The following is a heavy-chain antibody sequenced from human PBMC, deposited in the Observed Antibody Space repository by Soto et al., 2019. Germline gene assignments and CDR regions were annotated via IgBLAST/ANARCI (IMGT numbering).Heavy chain of an antibody. CDR1: GGSISSYY. J-gene: IGHJ6*03. Sequence: SETLSLTCTVSGGSISSYYWSWIRQPPGKGLEWIGYIYYSGSTNYNPSLKSRVTISVDTSKNQFSLKLSSVTAADTAVYYCARASGSDRYDFWSGYYVPRYYYYYMDVWGKGTTVTVSS. CDR2: IYYSGST. V-gene: IGHV4-59*01. D-gene: IGHD3-3*01. CDR3: ARASGSDRYDFWSGYYVPRYYYYYMDV.